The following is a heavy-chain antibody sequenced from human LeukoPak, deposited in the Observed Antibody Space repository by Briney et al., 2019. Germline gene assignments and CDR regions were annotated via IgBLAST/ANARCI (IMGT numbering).Heavy chain of an antibody. CDR2: INAGNGNT. D-gene: IGHD3-3*01. V-gene: IGHV1-3*03. CDR3: ARARYETRIWPKSRYDYYHYMDV. CDR1: GYTFTSYA. J-gene: IGHJ6*03. Sequence: GASVKVSCKASGYTFTSYAMHWVRQAPGQRLEWMGWINAGNGNTKYSQEFQDRVTITRDTSASTAYMELSSLRSEDIAVYYCARARYETRIWPKSRYDYYHYMDVWGKGTTVTVSS.